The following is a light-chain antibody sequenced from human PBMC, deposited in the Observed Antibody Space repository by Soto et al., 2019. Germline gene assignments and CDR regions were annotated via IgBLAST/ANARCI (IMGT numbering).Light chain of an antibody. CDR2: EVS. CDR1: SSDVGGYNY. V-gene: IGLV2-8*01. Sequence: QSALTQPPSASGSPGQSFTISCTGTSSDVGGYNYVSWYQQHPGKAPKLMISEVSKRPSGVPDRFSGSKSGNTASLTVSGLQAEDEAAYYCSSFAGNNNLVFGGGTKVTVL. J-gene: IGLJ2*01. CDR3: SSFAGNNNLV.